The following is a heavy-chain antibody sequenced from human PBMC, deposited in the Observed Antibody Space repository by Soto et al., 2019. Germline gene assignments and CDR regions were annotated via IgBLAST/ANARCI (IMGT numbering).Heavy chain of an antibody. CDR2: INSDGSST. CDR3: ARHRRVGKHQPAGTALDI. V-gene: IGHV3-74*01. CDR1: GFTFIRYW. D-gene: IGHD1-26*01. J-gene: IGHJ3*02. Sequence: GGSLRVSCAASGFTFIRYWMHWVLQAPGKGLVWVSRINSDGSSTSYADSVKGRFTISRDNAKNTLYLQMNSLRAEDTAVSSWARHRRVGKHQPAGTALDICGTGTIVPVSS.